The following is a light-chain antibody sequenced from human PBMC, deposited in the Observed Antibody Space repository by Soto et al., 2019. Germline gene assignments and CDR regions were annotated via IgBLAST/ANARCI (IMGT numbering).Light chain of an antibody. J-gene: IGKJ2*01. CDR1: QSVSSYY. V-gene: IGKV3-11*01. CDR2: GES. CDR3: QQRSRWPYT. Sequence: EIVLTQSPVTLSVSPGERATLSRRASQSVSSYYLAWYQQRPGQPPRLLIYGESNRATGIPAKFSGSGSGTDFSLTISSLEPEDFAVYYCQQRSRWPYTFGQGTKLEIK.